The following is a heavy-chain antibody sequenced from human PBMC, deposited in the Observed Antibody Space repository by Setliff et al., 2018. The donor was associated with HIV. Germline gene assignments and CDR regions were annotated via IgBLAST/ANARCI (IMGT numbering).Heavy chain of an antibody. CDR3: ARVRLTMIMMVDYFDQ. CDR1: GGSISSGGYS. Sequence: SETLSLTCAVSGGSISSGGYSWNWIRQPPGKGLEWIGYIYHSGSTFYNPSLKSRVTISLDTSKIQFSLKLTSVTAADTAVYYCARVRLTMIMMVDYFDQWGQGTLVTVSS. D-gene: IGHD3-22*01. J-gene: IGHJ4*02. CDR2: IYHSGST. V-gene: IGHV4-30-2*01.